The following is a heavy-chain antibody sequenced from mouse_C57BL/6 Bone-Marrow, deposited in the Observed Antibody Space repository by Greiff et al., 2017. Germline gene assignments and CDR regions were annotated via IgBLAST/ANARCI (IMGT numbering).Heavy chain of an antibody. CDR1: GYAFSSSW. CDR3: ARGGYDAWFAY. CDR2: IYPGDGDT. J-gene: IGHJ3*01. D-gene: IGHD2-2*01. Sequence: VQLQQSGPELVQPGASVKISCKASGYAFSSSWMIWVQQRPGKGLEWIGRIYPGDGDTNYNGKFKGKATLTADKSSSTAYMQLSSLTSEDSAVYFCARGGYDAWFAYWGQGTLVTVSA. V-gene: IGHV1-82*01.